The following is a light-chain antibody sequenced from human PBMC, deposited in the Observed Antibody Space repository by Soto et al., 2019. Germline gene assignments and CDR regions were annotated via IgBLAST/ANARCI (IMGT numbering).Light chain of an antibody. CDR1: SSNIGAGYD. V-gene: IGLV1-40*01. CDR2: GNS. Sequence: QSVLTQPPSVSGAPGQRVTISCTGSSSNIGAGYDVHWYQQLPGTAPKLLIHGNSNRPSGVPDRFSGSKSGTSASLAITGLQAEDEADYYCQSYDSNLSSCVFGGGTKLTVL. J-gene: IGLJ3*02. CDR3: QSYDSNLSSCV.